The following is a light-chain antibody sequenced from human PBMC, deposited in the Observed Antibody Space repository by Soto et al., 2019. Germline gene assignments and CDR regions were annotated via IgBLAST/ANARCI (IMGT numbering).Light chain of an antibody. J-gene: IGLJ3*02. Sequence: QSVLTQPPSVSAAPGQTVTISCSGSSSNIGNRYVSWYQHFPGTAPKLLIYENNKRPSGIPDRFSGSKSGTSATLGITGLQTGDEADYYCGTWDNNLNAGVFGGGTKLTVL. CDR3: GTWDNNLNAGV. CDR2: ENN. CDR1: SSNIGNRY. V-gene: IGLV1-51*02.